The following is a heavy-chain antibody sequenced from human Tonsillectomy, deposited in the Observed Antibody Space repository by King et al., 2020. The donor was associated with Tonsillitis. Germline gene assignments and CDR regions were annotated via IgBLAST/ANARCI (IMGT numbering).Heavy chain of an antibody. CDR2: ISYDGSNK. V-gene: IGHV3-30*18. CDR3: AKDTLTIFGDMDV. Sequence: VQLVQSGGGVVQPGRSLRLSCAASGFTFSSYGMHWVRQAPGKGLEWVAVISYDGSNKYYADSVKGRFTISRDNSKNTLYLQMNSLRAEDTAVYYCAKDTLTIFGDMDVWGKGTTVTVSS. J-gene: IGHJ6*03. CDR1: GFTFSSYG. D-gene: IGHD3-3*01.